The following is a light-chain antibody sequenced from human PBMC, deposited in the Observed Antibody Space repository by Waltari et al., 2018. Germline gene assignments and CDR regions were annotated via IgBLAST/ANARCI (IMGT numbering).Light chain of an antibody. Sequence: TVVTQSPVTLSVSPGERATLSCRTTQSIGSSLAWYQQKPGQAPRLLIYHASTRATGIPARFSGSGSETEFTLTISSLQSEDFAVYYCQQYNNWPPGTFGQRTKVEV. CDR2: HAS. CDR3: QQYNNWPPGT. V-gene: IGKV3-15*01. J-gene: IGKJ1*01. CDR1: QSIGSS.